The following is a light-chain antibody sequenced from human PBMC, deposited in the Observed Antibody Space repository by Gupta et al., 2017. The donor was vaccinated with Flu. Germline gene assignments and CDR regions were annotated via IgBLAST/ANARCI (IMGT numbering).Light chain of an antibody. CDR1: ESLLYDSNNKNY. V-gene: IGKV4-1*01. CDR3: QQYYATLPYT. J-gene: IGKJ2*01. Sequence: ISCKSSESLLYDSNNKNYLAWYQVKPGQPPRLLIYWASTRYSGVPDRFTGRGSGTDFTLTISSLQAEDVAVYYCQQYYATLPYTFGQGTKVEI. CDR2: WAS.